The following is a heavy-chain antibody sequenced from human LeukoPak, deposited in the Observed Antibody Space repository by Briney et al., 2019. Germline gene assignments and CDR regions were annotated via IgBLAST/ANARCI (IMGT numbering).Heavy chain of an antibody. CDR1: GYTFTSYG. CDR2: ISAYNGNT. D-gene: IGHD3-3*01. Sequence: ASVKVSCKASGYTFTSYGISWVRQAPGQGLEWMGWISAYNGNTNYAQKLQGRVTMTTDTSTSTAYMELRSLRSVDTAVYYCARDPRITIFGVSQYFQHWGQGTLVTVSS. CDR3: ARDPRITIFGVSQYFQH. V-gene: IGHV1-18*01. J-gene: IGHJ1*01.